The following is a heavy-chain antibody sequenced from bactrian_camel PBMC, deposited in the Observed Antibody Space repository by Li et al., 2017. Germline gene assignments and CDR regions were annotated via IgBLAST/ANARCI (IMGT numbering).Heavy chain of an antibody. Sequence: HVQLVESGGGLVKPGGSLRLSCAASGFTFSIYYMNWVRQAPGKGLEWVASVYTGGLNPRVADSVRGRFTISRDNAKNMLYLQMDSLETDDTAVYYCAAEDFLCSWMPYDCFGYWGQGTQVTVS. CDR1: GFTFSIYY. V-gene: IGHV3-2*01. J-gene: IGHJ6*01. CDR3: AAEDFLCSWMPYDCFGY. D-gene: IGHD6*01. CDR2: VYTGGLNP.